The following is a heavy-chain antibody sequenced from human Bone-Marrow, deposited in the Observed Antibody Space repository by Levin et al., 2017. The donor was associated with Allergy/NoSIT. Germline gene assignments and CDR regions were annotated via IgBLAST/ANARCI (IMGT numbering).Heavy chain of an antibody. Sequence: GGSLRLSCAASGFAFTNAWMSWVRQAPGKGLEWVGRITTETDGGTADYAAPVKGRFTISRDDSETTLYLQMNSLKTDDTAVYYCATDVRCSGVSWYASGIDYWGQGTLVTVSS. D-gene: IGHD2-15*01. CDR3: ATDVRCSGVSWYASGIDY. V-gene: IGHV3-15*01. J-gene: IGHJ4*02. CDR2: ITTETDGGTA. CDR1: GFAFTNAW.